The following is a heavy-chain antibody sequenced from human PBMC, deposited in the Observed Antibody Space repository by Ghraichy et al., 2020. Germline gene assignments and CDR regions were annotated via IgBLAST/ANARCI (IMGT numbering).Heavy chain of an antibody. V-gene: IGHV4-30-4*01. Sequence: TLSLTCTVSGGSISSGDYYWSWIRQPPGKGLEWIGYIYYSGSIYYNPSLKSRVTISVDTSKNQFSLKLSSVTAADTAVYYCARVRWGAVTTNIDYWGQGTLVTVS. CDR2: IYYSGSI. CDR1: GGSISSGDYY. J-gene: IGHJ4*02. CDR3: ARVRWGAVTTNIDY. D-gene: IGHD4-17*01.